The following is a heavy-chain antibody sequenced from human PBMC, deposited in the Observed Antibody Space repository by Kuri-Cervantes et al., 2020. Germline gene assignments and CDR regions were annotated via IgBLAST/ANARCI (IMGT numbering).Heavy chain of an antibody. CDR2: INKGGSSI. Sequence: GGSLRLSCAASGFTFSGYDMNWVRQAPGKGLEWISYINKGGSSIYYADSVKGRLTISRDNAKNSLYLQMNSLRAEDTAVYYCARDHSSGWYLYYYYGMDVWGQGPRSPSP. V-gene: IGHV3-48*01. CDR3: ARDHSSGWYLYYYYGMDV. D-gene: IGHD6-19*01. J-gene: IGHJ6*02. CDR1: GFTFSGYD.